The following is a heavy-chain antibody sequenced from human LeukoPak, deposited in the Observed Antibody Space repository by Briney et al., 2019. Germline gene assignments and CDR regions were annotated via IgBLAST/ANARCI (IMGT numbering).Heavy chain of an antibody. CDR1: GGSINGYY. D-gene: IGHD6-13*01. CDR3: ARERSSSYTRDWFDP. V-gene: IGHV4-4*07. Sequence: SETLSLTCTVSGGSINGYYWSWIRQPAGKGLEWIGRIYNSESINYNPSLKSRVTMSIDTSKSQFSLKLNSVTAADTAVYYCARERSSSYTRDWFDPWGQGALVTVSS. CDR2: IYNSESI. J-gene: IGHJ5*02.